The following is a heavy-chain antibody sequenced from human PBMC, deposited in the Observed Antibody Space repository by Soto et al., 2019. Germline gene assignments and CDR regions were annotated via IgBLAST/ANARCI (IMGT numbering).Heavy chain of an antibody. CDR2: IYWDDDK. Sequence: QITLKESGPTLVKPTQTLTLTCTFSGFSLSTSGVGVGWIRQPPGKVLEWLALIYWDDDKRYRASLKSRLTXTXDXXKNQVVLTRTNMDPVDTATYYCAHSRLAAAGLFNYWGQGTLVTVSS. J-gene: IGHJ4*02. D-gene: IGHD6-13*01. V-gene: IGHV2-5*02. CDR1: GFSLSTSGVG. CDR3: AHSRLAAAGLFNY.